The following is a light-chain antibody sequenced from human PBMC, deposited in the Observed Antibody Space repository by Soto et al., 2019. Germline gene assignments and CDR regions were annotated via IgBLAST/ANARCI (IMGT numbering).Light chain of an antibody. J-gene: IGKJ2*01. CDR2: GVS. CDR3: QQGHDWPLT. CDR1: QSISGE. Sequence: EIVMTQSPATLSVSPGERATLSCRASQSISGELAWYQQRPGQPPRLLIYGVSTRATGVPDRFSGSGSGSDLTLTISGLQSEDFAVYYGQQGHDWPLTFGQGTRLDI. V-gene: IGKV3-15*01.